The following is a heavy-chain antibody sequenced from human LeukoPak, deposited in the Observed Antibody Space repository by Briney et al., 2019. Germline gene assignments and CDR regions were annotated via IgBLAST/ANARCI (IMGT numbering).Heavy chain of an antibody. V-gene: IGHV4-59*08. CDR1: GGSISSYY. D-gene: IGHD3-22*01. CDR2: SYYSGST. Sequence: PSETLSLTCTVSGGSISSYYWSWIRQPPGKGLEWIGYSYYSGSTNYNPSLKSRVTISVDTSKNQFSLKLSSVTAADTAVYYCARQDTYYYDSSGYQGHYYYGMDVWGQGTTVTISS. CDR3: ARQDTYYYDSSGYQGHYYYGMDV. J-gene: IGHJ6*02.